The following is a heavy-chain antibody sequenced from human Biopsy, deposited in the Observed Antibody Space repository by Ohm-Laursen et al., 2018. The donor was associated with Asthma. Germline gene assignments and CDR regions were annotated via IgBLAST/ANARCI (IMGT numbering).Heavy chain of an antibody. CDR2: IYSGGTS. J-gene: IGHJ6*02. V-gene: IGHV3-53*01. D-gene: IGHD3-10*01. CDR1: GFAVSRDY. Sequence: GSLRLSCSAPGFAVSRDYMFWVRQAPGKGLEWVSVIYSGGTSHTADSVRGRFTISKDKSKNTLFLQMNSLRVEDTAVYYCAKDILPHGSGSLLWGYYYGLDVWGQGTTVTVSS. CDR3: AKDILPHGSGSLLWGYYYGLDV.